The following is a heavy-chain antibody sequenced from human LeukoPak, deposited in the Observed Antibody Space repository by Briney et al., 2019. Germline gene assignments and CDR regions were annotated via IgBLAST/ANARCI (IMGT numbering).Heavy chain of an antibody. Sequence: PGGSLRLSCAASGFTFDDYGMSWVRHAPGKGLEWVSGINWNGGRTGYADSLKGRFTISRDNAKNFLYLQMNSLRAEDTALYYCARGYGSGEDGDYWGQGTLVTVSS. D-gene: IGHD3-10*01. CDR1: GFTFDDYG. J-gene: IGHJ4*02. V-gene: IGHV3-20*04. CDR2: INWNGGRT. CDR3: ARGYGSGEDGDY.